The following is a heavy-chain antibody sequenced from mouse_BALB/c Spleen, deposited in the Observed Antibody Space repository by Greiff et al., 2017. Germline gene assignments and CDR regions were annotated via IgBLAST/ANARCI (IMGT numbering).Heavy chain of an antibody. Sequence: VQLQQSGAELVKPGASVKLSCKASGYTFTSYYMYWVKQRPGQGLEWIGEINPSNGGTNFNEKFKSKATLTVDKSSSTAYMQLSSLTSEDSAVYYCTRSGYGDYYAMDYWGQGTSVTVSS. D-gene: IGHD1-1*01. CDR3: TRSGYGDYYAMDY. J-gene: IGHJ4*01. V-gene: IGHV1S81*02. CDR1: GYTFTSYY. CDR2: INPSNGGT.